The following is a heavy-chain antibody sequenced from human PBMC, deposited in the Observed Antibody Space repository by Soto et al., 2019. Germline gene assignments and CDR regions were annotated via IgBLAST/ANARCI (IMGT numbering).Heavy chain of an antibody. CDR3: ARRGYSSSWSSFDP. CDR1: GFPFSDYH. V-gene: IGHV3-11*01. J-gene: IGHJ5*02. Sequence: QVQLVESGGGLVKPGGSLRLSCEASGFPFSDYHMSWIRQPPGKGLEWVSYITNSGTSIYYADSVKGRFTISRDNAKNSLYLQMNSLRAADTALYYCARRGYSSSWSSFDPWGQGTLVTVSS. D-gene: IGHD6-13*01. CDR2: ITNSGTSI.